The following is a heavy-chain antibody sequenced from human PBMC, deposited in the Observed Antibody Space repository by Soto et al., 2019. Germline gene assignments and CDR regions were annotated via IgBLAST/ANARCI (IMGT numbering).Heavy chain of an antibody. CDR2: IYHSGST. Sequence: SETLSLTCAVSGGSISSSDWWRWVRQPPGEGLEWIGEIYHSGSTNYNPSLKSRLTISVDKSKNQFSLKLSSVTAADTAVYYCARVGYRSGGTCHPTYYGMDVWGQGTTVTVSS. V-gene: IGHV4-4*02. D-gene: IGHD2-15*01. J-gene: IGHJ6*02. CDR3: ARVGYRSGGTCHPTYYGMDV. CDR1: GGSISSSDW.